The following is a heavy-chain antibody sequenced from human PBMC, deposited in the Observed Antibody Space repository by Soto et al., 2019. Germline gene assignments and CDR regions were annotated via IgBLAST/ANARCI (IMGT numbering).Heavy chain of an antibody. CDR3: ARMSQDGDTTRGYYYYYYGMDV. Sequence: SETLSLTCTVSGGSISSYYWSWIRQPPGKGLEWIGYIYYSGSTNYNPSLKSRVTISVDTSKNQFSLKLSSVTAADTAVYYCARMSQDGDTTRGYYYYYYGMDVWGQGTTVTVSS. CDR1: GGSISSYY. D-gene: IGHD4-17*01. CDR2: IYYSGST. J-gene: IGHJ6*02. V-gene: IGHV4-59*01.